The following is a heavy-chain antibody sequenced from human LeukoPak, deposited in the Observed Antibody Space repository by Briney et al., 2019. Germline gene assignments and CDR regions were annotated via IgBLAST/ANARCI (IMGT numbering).Heavy chain of an antibody. Sequence: GGSLRLSCSASGFTFSSYVMTWVRQAPGQGLERVSAISGSGDDTYYADSVKGRFTISRDNSKNTLYLQMNSLRAEDTAVYYCAKKEAMIRGVPYYYDFWGQGALVTVSS. J-gene: IGHJ4*02. V-gene: IGHV3-23*01. CDR2: ISGSGDDT. CDR1: GFTFSSYV. D-gene: IGHD3-10*01. CDR3: AKKEAMIRGVPYYYDF.